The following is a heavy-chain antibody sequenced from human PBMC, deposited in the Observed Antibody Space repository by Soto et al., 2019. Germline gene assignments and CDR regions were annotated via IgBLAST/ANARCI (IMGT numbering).Heavy chain of an antibody. CDR3: ARRGGSGTNKSGSCHMGV. V-gene: IGHV5-51*01. J-gene: IGHJ6*04. CDR2: IYPGDSDT. CDR1: GYSFTNHW. Sequence: GESLKISCKGSGYSFTNHWIGWVRQMPGKGLEWMGIIYPGDSDTKYSPSFQGQVTFSADKSISTAYLQWSSLKASDSAMYYCARRGGSGTNKSGSCHMGVWGKGTTVTVSS. D-gene: IGHD2-8*01.